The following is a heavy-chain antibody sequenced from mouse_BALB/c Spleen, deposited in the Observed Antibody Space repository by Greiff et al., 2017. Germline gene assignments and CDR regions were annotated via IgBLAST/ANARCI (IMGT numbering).Heavy chain of an antibody. Sequence: VHVKQSGTVLARPGASVKMSCKASGYTFTSYWMHWVKQRPGQGLEWIGAIYPGNSDTSYNQKIKGKAKLTAVTSTSTAYMELSSLTNEDSAVYYGTRKIYDYAWFAYWGQGTLVTVSA. CDR1: GYTFTSYW. CDR3: TRKIYDYAWFAY. CDR2: IYPGNSDT. D-gene: IGHD2-4*01. J-gene: IGHJ3*01. V-gene: IGHV1-5*01.